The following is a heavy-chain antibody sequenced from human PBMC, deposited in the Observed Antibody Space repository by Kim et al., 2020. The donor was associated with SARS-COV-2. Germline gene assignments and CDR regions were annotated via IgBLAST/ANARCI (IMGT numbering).Heavy chain of an antibody. D-gene: IGHD2-21*01. V-gene: IGHV3-48*03. CDR3: ARDRPGLFVSPLLDY. J-gene: IGHJ4*02. Sequence: AVSVRGRFTISRDNAKKSLYLQMNSLRAEDTAVYDCARDRPGLFVSPLLDYWGQGTLVTVSS.